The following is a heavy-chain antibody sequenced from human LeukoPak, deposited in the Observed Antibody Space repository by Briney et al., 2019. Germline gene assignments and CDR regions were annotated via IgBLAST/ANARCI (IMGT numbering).Heavy chain of an antibody. CDR2: IYHTGSM. D-gene: IGHD5-24*01. CDR3: ARATEMATTESEDAFDY. Sequence: SETLSLTCNVSGDSFSSGGYYWSWIRQPPGKGLEWIGYIYHTGSMYYNPSLKNRVTISVDTSKNQFSLKLSSVTAADTAVYYCARATEMATTESEDAFDYWGQGTLVTVSS. V-gene: IGHV4-30-2*01. CDR1: GDSFSSGGYY. J-gene: IGHJ4*02.